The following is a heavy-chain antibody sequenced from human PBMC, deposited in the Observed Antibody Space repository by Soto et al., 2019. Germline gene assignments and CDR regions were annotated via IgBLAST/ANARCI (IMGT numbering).Heavy chain of an antibody. V-gene: IGHV1-69*04. CDR2: IIPILGIA. CDR1: GYTFTSYG. D-gene: IGHD6-13*01. J-gene: IGHJ5*02. Sequence: GASVKVSCKASGYTFTSYGISWVRQAPGQGLEWMGRIIPILGIANYAQKFQGRVTITADKSTSTAYMELSSLRSEDTAVYYCARDRPAGIAAAGSAWFDPWGQGTLVTVSS. CDR3: ARDRPAGIAAAGSAWFDP.